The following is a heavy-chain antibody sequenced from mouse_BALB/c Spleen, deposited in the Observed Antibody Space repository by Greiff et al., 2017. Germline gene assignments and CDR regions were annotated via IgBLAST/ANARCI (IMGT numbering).Heavy chain of an antibody. CDR2: ILPGSGST. CDR1: GYTFSSYW. CDR3: ARSKTTMITTGGAWFAY. J-gene: IGHJ3*01. Sequence: QVQLQQSGAELMKPGASVKISCKATGYTFSSYWIEWVKQRPGHGLEWIGEILPGSGSTNYNEKFKGKATFTADTSSNTAYMQLSSLTSEDSAVYYCARSKTTMITTGGAWFAYWGQGTLVTVSA. V-gene: IGHV1-9*01. D-gene: IGHD2-4*01.